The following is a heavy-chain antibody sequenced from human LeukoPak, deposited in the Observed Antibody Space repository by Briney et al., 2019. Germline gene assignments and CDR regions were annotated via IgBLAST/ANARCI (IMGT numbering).Heavy chain of an antibody. CDR1: GFTFSNYW. J-gene: IGHJ4*02. Sequence: PGGSLRLSCAASGFTFSNYWTSWVRQTPGKGLEWVANINQDGSEKYYVDSVKGRFTISRDNAKNSLYLQMSSLRAEDTAVYYCARGIWYFDYWGQGTLVTVSS. CDR3: ARGIWYFDY. CDR2: INQDGSEK. D-gene: IGHD3-16*01. V-gene: IGHV3-7*01.